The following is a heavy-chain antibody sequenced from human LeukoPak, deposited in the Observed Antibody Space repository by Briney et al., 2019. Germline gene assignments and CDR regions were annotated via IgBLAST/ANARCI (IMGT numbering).Heavy chain of an antibody. Sequence: ASVKVSCKASGYAFIRYGISWVRQAPGQGLEWMGWISAYNGNTNYAQKLQGRVTMTTDTSTSTAYMELRSLRSDDTAVYYCARDRRTDFGVVIPIDYWGQGTLVTVSS. CDR3: ARDRRTDFGVVIPIDY. D-gene: IGHD3-3*01. V-gene: IGHV1-18*01. J-gene: IGHJ4*02. CDR2: ISAYNGNT. CDR1: GYAFIRYG.